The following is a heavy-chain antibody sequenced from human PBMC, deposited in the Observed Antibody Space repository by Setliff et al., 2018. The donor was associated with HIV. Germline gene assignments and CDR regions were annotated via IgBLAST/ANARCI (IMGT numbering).Heavy chain of an antibody. J-gene: IGHJ4*02. CDR1: GFVFTDHS. CDR3: VRDQLRRPERWDFDF. D-gene: IGHD1-26*01. CDR2: ISATGTTV. Sequence: PGGSLRLSCAASGFVFTDHSLHWVRQAPGEGLEWISYISATGTTVSYADSVRGRFIIFRDSVSNVLYLQMKSLRVGDTAVYYCVRDQLRRPERWDFDFWGQGTLVTVSS. V-gene: IGHV3-48*01.